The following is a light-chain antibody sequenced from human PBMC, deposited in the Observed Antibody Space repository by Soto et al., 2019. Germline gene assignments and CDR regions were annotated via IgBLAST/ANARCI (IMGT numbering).Light chain of an antibody. J-gene: IGKJ5*01. Sequence: EIVLTQSPGTLSLSPGERATLSCRASQSVSSSYLAWYQQKPSQAPRLLIYGASSRATGIPDRFSGSGSGTDFSFTIIRLEPEDFAVYYCQQYGSSPITFGQGTRLEIK. V-gene: IGKV3-20*01. CDR2: GAS. CDR3: QQYGSSPIT. CDR1: QSVSSSY.